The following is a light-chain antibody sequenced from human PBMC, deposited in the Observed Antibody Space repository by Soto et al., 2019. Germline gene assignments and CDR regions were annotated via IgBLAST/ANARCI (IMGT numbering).Light chain of an antibody. CDR2: EVS. J-gene: IGLJ1*01. V-gene: IGLV2-18*02. Sequence: QSALTQPPSVSGSPGQSVTISCTGTSSDVGSYNRVSWYQQPPGTAPKLMIYEVSNRPSGVPDRFSGSKSGNTASLTISGLQAEDEAHYYCSSYTSSSTFPYVFGTGTKLTVL. CDR3: SSYTSSSTFPYV. CDR1: SSDVGSYNR.